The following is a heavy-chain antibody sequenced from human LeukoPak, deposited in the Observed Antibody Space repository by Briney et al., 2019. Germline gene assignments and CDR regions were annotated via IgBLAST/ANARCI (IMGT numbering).Heavy chain of an antibody. J-gene: IGHJ4*02. CDR2: ISGSGGST. CDR1: GFTFSSYA. D-gene: IGHD3-10*01. V-gene: IGHV3-23*01. CDR3: AKARPMVRGVITPYYFDY. Sequence: GGSLRLSCAASGFTFSSYAMSWVRQAPGKGLEWVSAISGSGGSTYYADSVKGRSTISRDNSKNTLYLQMNSLRAEDTAVYYCAKARPMVRGVITPYYFDYWGQGTWSPSPQ.